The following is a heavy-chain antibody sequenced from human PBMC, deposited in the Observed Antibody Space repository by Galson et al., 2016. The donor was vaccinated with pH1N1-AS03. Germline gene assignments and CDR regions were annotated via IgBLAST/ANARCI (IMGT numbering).Heavy chain of an antibody. Sequence: SLRLSCAASGFTFSNFFMHWVLQVPGKGLVWVSRVHPDGTNTDYVDFVRGRFTLSRDNAKNTLDLQMNSLRAEDTAIYYCARGFDGDPPCLDYWGQGILVSVSS. V-gene: IGHV3-74*01. J-gene: IGHJ4*02. CDR2: VHPDGTNT. CDR1: GFTFSNFF. D-gene: IGHD3-10*01. CDR3: ARGFDGDPPCLDY.